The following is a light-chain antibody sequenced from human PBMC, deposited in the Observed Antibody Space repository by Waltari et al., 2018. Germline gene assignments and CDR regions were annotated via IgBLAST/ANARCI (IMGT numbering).Light chain of an antibody. V-gene: IGLV1-44*01. CDR3: AAWDDSLNGPV. CDR2: NND. CDR1: RSNIRGNF. Sequence: QSVLTQPPPASGTPGQQISISCSGSRSNIRGNFVDWYRQLPGTAPKLLIYNNDQRPSVVPDRFSGSKSGTSASLAISGLHSEDEADYSCAAWDDSLNGPVFGGGTKLTVL. J-gene: IGLJ3*02.